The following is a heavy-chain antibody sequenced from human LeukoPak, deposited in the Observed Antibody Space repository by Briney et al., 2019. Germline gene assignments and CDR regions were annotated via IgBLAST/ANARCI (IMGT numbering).Heavy chain of an antibody. D-gene: IGHD6-13*01. J-gene: IGHJ2*01. Sequence: GSLRLSCAASGFTFSTYSMNWVRQAPGKGLEWVSYISSSSSTIYYADSVKGRFTISRDNAKNTLYLQMNSLRAEDTAVYYCARSSSWYGGDFDLWGRGTLVTVSS. CDR2: ISSSSSTI. V-gene: IGHV3-48*04. CDR3: ARSSSWYGGDFDL. CDR1: GFTFSTYS.